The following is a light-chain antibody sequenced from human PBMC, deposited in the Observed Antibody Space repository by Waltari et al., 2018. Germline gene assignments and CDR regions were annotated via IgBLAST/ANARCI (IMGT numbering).Light chain of an antibody. CDR2: ATS. V-gene: IGLV7-43*01. CDR1: TGAVTSWHS. CDR3: LLYTGGAHL. Sequence: QTVVTQDPSLPVSPGGTVALPCASSTGAVTSWHSPNWLQQPPGPAPRALIYATSNKYSWTPARFSASLLRDKAALTLSGVQPEDAADYYSLLYTGGAHLFGGGTKLTVL. J-gene: IGLJ2*01.